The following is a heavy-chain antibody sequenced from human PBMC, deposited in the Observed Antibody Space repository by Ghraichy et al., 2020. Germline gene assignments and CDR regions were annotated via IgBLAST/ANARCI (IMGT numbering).Heavy chain of an antibody. CDR3: ARDFFSSITSPNYYYGMDL. Sequence: ASVKVSCKASGSTFTAYYIHWVRQAPGQGLEWMGRINPNTADTKYAQKFQGRVTMTRDTSIDTAYMDLSSLRCDDTAVYYCARDFFSSITSPNYYYGMDLWGQGTAVTVSS. J-gene: IGHJ6*02. V-gene: IGHV1-2*06. D-gene: IGHD1-14*01. CDR2: INPNTADT. CDR1: GSTFTAYY.